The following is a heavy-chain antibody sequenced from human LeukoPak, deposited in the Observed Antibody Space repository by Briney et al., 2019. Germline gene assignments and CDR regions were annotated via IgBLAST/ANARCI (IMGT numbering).Heavy chain of an antibody. D-gene: IGHD3-9*01. CDR1: GGSISSSSYY. CDR2: IYYSGST. CDR3: ARHEYDIGGY. J-gene: IGHJ4*02. Sequence: SETLSLTCTVPGGSISSSSYYWGWIRQPPGKGLEWIGSIYYSGSTYYNPSLKSRVTISVDTSKNQFSLKLSSVTAADTAVYYCARHEYDIGGYWGQGTLVTVSS. V-gene: IGHV4-39*01.